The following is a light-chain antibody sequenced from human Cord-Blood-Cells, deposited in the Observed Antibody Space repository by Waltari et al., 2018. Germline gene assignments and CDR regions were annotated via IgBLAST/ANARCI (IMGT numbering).Light chain of an antibody. Sequence: QSVLTQPPSVSGAPGQRVTISCTGSSSNIGAGDAVHWYQQLPGTAPKLLIYGNSNRPSGVPDRFSGSKSGTSASLAITGLQAEDEADYYCQSYDSSLSGSVFGGGTKLTVL. J-gene: IGLJ2*01. CDR2: GNS. CDR3: QSYDSSLSGSV. CDR1: SSNIGAGDA. V-gene: IGLV1-40*01.